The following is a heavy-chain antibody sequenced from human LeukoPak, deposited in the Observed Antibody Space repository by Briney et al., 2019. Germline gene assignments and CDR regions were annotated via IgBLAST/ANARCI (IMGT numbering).Heavy chain of an antibody. V-gene: IGHV3-69-1*01. D-gene: IGHD3-3*01. J-gene: IGHJ4*02. CDR2: ISSSSYI. CDR1: GFSFSNHW. Sequence: PGGSLRLSCAASGFSFSNHWMHWVRQVPGKGLVWVSSISSSSYIYYADSVKGRFTISRDNAKNSLYLQMNSLRAEDTAVYYCASGYDFWSGYYSEYYFDYWGQGTLVTVSS. CDR3: ASGYDFWSGYYSEYYFDY.